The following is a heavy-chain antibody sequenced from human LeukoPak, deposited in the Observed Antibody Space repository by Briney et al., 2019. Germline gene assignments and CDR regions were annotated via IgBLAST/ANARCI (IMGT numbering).Heavy chain of an antibody. CDR1: GFTLSSYG. D-gene: IGHD6-19*01. Sequence: GGSLILSCAASGFTLSSYGMHWVRQAPGKGLEWVAVIWYDGSNKFYADSVKGRFTISRDNSKNTLYLEMNSLRAEDTAVYYCARAGAVAANIWWFDPWGQGTLVTVSS. J-gene: IGHJ5*02. CDR3: ARAGAVAANIWWFDP. CDR2: IWYDGSNK. V-gene: IGHV3-33*01.